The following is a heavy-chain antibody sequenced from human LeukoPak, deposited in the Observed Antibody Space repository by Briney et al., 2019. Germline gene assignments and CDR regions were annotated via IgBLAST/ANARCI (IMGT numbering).Heavy chain of an antibody. J-gene: IGHJ4*02. CDR1: GFTFSSYG. Sequence: TGRSLRLSCAASGFTFSSYGMHWVRQAPGKGLEWVAVISYDGSNKYYADSVKGRFTISRDNSKNTLYLQMNSLRAEDTAVYYCAKGTIAAAGLIDYWGQGTLVTVSS. CDR3: AKGTIAAAGLIDY. V-gene: IGHV3-30*18. D-gene: IGHD6-13*01. CDR2: ISYDGSNK.